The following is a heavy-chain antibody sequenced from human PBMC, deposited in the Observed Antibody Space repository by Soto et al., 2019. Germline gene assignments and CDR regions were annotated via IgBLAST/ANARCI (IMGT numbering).Heavy chain of an antibody. CDR2: FDPEDGET. J-gene: IGHJ4*02. Sequence: GASVKVSCKVSGYTLTELSMHWVRQAPGKGLEWMGGFDPEDGETIYAQKFQGRVTMTEDTSTDTAYMELSSLRSEDTAVYYCAKAYPFGVVTLFDYWGQGTLVTVSS. CDR1: GYTLTELS. V-gene: IGHV1-24*01. D-gene: IGHD3-3*01. CDR3: AKAYPFGVVTLFDY.